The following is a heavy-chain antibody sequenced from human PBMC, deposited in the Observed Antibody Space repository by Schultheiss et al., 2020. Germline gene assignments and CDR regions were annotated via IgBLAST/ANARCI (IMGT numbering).Heavy chain of an antibody. CDR3: ARLGSYSSSWYRRDGNDY. D-gene: IGHD6-13*01. J-gene: IGHJ4*02. CDR2: LYHSGNT. V-gene: IGHV4-38-2*02. CDR1: GYSINSGYY. Sequence: SETLSLTCSVSGYSINSGYYWGWVRQPPGKGLEWIGSLYHSGNTYYNPSLKSRVTISVDTSNNQFSLKLSSVTAADTAVYYCARLGSYSSSWYRRDGNDYWGQGTLVTVSS.